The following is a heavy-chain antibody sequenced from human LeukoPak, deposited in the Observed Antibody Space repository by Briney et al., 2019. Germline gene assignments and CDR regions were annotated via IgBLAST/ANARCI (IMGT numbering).Heavy chain of an antibody. Sequence: PSETLSLTCAVNGGSFSGYYWSWIRQPPGKGLEWVGEVNHIGYTDYNASLKSRVFISVDTSKNQFSLNLTSVTAADTAVYYCSRESGPYCPFGHWGQGTLVAVTS. CDR2: VNHIGYT. D-gene: IGHD1-26*01. CDR3: SRESGPYCPFGH. V-gene: IGHV4-34*01. J-gene: IGHJ5*02. CDR1: GGSFSGYY.